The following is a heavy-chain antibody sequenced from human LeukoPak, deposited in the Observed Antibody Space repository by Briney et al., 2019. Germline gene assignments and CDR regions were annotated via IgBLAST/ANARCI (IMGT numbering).Heavy chain of an antibody. CDR2: IYYSGST. V-gene: IGHV4-59*01. J-gene: IGHJ4*02. CDR1: GGSISSYY. CDR3: ARGSQELRLDY. Sequence: SETLSLTCTVSGGSISSYYWSWIRQPPGKGLEWIGYIYYSGSTNYNPSLKSRVTISVDTSKNQFSLKLNSVTAADTAVYYCARGSQELRLDYWGQGTLVTVSS. D-gene: IGHD2-15*01.